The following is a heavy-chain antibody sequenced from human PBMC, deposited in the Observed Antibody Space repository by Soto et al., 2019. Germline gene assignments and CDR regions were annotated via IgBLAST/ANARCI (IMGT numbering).Heavy chain of an antibody. CDR3: ASERTPSYFDF. D-gene: IGHD2-21*01. CDR2: IIPTFGTP. V-gene: IGHV1-69*06. J-gene: IGHJ4*02. Sequence: QVQLVQSGTVVQRRGSSVKVSCQASGGTFSSHGMAWVRQAPGQGLEWMGGIIPTFGTPTYAPKFQGRVTITADKSTHTPYIELRRLTSEATGVYWFASERTPSYFDFWGKGTLITVSS. CDR1: GGTFSSHG.